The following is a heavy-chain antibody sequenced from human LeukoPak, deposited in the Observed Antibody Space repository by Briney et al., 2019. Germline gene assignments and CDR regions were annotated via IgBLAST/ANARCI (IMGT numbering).Heavy chain of an antibody. D-gene: IGHD3-10*01. J-gene: IGHJ5*02. CDR1: GGSISSGSYY. CDR2: IFDSGST. Sequence: SQTLSLTCTVSGGSISSGSYYWSWIRQPAGKGLEWIGYIFDSGSTYYSPSLKSRVTISVERSRNQFSLQLSSVTAADTAMYYRARASVRGTNHINWFDPWGQGTLVTVSS. V-gene: IGHV4-30-2*01. CDR3: ARASVRGTNHINWFDP.